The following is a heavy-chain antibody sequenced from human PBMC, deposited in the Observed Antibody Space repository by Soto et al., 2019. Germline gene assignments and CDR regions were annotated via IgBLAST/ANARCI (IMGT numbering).Heavy chain of an antibody. CDR1: GFTFSTYS. D-gene: IGHD3-3*02. J-gene: IGHJ4*02. CDR2: ISSSSSTYT. Sequence: PGGSLRLSCAASGFTFSTYSMNWVRQAPGKGLEWVSYISSSSSTYTNYADSVKGRFTISRDNAKNSLYLQMNSLRAEDTAVYYCARCVLAPTMAYEYWGQGTLVTVSS. V-gene: IGHV3-21*05. CDR3: ARCVLAPTMAYEY.